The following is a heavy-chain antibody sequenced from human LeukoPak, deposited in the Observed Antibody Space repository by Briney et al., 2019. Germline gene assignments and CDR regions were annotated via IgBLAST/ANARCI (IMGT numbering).Heavy chain of an antibody. CDR2: ISSSGSTI. Sequence: GSLRLSCAASGFTFSDYYMSWIRQAPGKGLEWVSYISSSGSTIYYADSVKGRFTISRDNAKNSLYLQMNSLRAEDTAVYYCARVAHHDIVVVPAAPSDYWGQGTLVTVSS. CDR1: GFTFSDYY. V-gene: IGHV3-11*01. D-gene: IGHD2-2*01. J-gene: IGHJ4*02. CDR3: ARVAHHDIVVVPAAPSDY.